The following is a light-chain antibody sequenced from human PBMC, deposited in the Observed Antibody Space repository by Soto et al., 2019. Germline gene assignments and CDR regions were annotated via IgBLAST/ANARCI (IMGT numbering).Light chain of an antibody. V-gene: IGKV1-39*01. CDR3: QQTYSIPYT. CDR2: ATY. J-gene: IGKJ2*01. CDR1: QTFSDY. Sequence: DIQMSQSPSSLSASVGDSVTITCRASQTFSDYLNWYQHKPGKAPKLLIYATYSLQSGVPSRFSGSGSGTDFTLSISSLQPEDFATYYCQQTYSIPYTVGQGTKVEIK.